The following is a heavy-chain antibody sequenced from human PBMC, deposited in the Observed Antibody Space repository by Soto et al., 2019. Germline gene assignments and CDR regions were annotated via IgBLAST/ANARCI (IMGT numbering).Heavy chain of an antibody. CDR1: GFTLSDHY. Sequence: EVQLVESGGGLVQPGGSLRLSCVVSGFTLSDHYIDWVRQAPGKGLEWVGRTKNKAQRYTTEYAASVKGRFTISRDDSDNAAYLQMNSLISEDTAVYYCVRWDSGNPENWGQGTLVTVSS. D-gene: IGHD1-26*01. V-gene: IGHV3-72*01. CDR2: TKNKAQRYTT. J-gene: IGHJ4*02. CDR3: VRWDSGNPEN.